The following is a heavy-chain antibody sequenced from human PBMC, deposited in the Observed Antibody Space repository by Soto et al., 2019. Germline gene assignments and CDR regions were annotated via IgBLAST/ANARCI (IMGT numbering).Heavy chain of an antibody. CDR2: ISYDGSNK. Sequence: LRLSCAASGFTFSNYGMHWVHQAPGKGLEWVAVISYDGSNKYYADSVKGRFTISRDNSKNTLYLQMNSLRAEDTAVYYCAKDKSQWRAGAFDIWGQGTMVTVSS. CDR1: GFTFSNYG. J-gene: IGHJ3*02. D-gene: IGHD6-19*01. CDR3: AKDKSQWRAGAFDI. V-gene: IGHV3-30*18.